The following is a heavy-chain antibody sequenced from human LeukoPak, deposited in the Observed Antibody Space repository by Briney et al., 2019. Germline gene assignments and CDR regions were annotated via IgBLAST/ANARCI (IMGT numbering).Heavy chain of an antibody. Sequence: GASVKVSCKASGYTFTSYDINWVRQATGQGLEWMGWMNPNSGNTGYAQKFQGRVTMTRNTSISTAYMELSSLRSEDTAVYYCARGVGRLVLFLLRNRSKGSWFDPWGQGTLVTVSS. CDR1: GYTFTSYD. CDR3: ARGVGRLVLFLLRNRSKGSWFDP. J-gene: IGHJ5*02. D-gene: IGHD6-19*01. CDR2: MNPNSGNT. V-gene: IGHV1-8*01.